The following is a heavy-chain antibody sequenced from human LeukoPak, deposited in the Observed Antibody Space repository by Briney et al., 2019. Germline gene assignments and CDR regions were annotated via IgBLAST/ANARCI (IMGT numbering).Heavy chain of an antibody. CDR3: ARRTPTYYYGSGSYNY. Sequence: SETLSLTCNVSTYSISSGYYWGWIRQPPGKGLEWIGSIYHSGSTYYNPSLKSRVTISVDTSKNQFSLKLSSVTAADTAVYHCARRTPTYYYGSGSYNYWGQGTLVTVSS. D-gene: IGHD3-10*01. CDR2: IYHSGST. CDR1: TYSISSGYY. V-gene: IGHV4-38-2*02. J-gene: IGHJ4*02.